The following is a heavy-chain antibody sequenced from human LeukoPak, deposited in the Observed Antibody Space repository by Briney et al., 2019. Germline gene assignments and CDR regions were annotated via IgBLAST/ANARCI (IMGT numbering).Heavy chain of an antibody. V-gene: IGHV4-39*07. CDR1: GGSISSSSYY. Sequence: PSETLSLTCTVSGGSISSSSYYWSWIRQPPGKGLEWIGEINHSGSTNYNPSLKSRVTISVDTSKNQFSLKLSSVTAADTAVYYCARGRMVRFLEWYYYYYMDVWGKGTTVTVSS. D-gene: IGHD3-3*01. CDR3: ARGRMVRFLEWYYYYYMDV. CDR2: INHSGST. J-gene: IGHJ6*03.